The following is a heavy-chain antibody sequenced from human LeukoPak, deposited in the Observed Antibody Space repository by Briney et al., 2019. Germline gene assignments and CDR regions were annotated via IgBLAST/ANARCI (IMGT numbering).Heavy chain of an antibody. CDR3: ARDVPFHPTIFGVVTQYYYGMDV. V-gene: IGHV1-69*04. D-gene: IGHD3-3*01. Sequence: PVKVSCKASGGTFSSYAISWVRQAPGQGLEWMGRIVPILGIANYAQKFQGRVTITAGKSTSTAYMELSSLRSEDTAVYYCARDVPFHPTIFGVVTQYYYGMDVWGQGTTVTVSS. CDR1: GGTFSSYA. CDR2: IVPILGIA. J-gene: IGHJ6*02.